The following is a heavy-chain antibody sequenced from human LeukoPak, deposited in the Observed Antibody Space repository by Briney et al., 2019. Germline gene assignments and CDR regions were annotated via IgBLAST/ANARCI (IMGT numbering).Heavy chain of an antibody. Sequence: ASVKVSCKASGYTFTGYYMHWVRQAPGQGLEWMGWINPNSGGTNYAQKFQGRVTMTRDTSISTAYMELSRLRSDDTAVYYCARVFDYYDSSGWMDAFDIWGQGTMVTVSS. V-gene: IGHV1-2*02. CDR3: ARVFDYYDSSGWMDAFDI. D-gene: IGHD3-22*01. CDR2: INPNSGGT. J-gene: IGHJ3*02. CDR1: GYTFTGYY.